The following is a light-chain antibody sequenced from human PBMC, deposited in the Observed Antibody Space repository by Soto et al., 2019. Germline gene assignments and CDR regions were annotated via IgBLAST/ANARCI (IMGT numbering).Light chain of an antibody. J-gene: IGLJ3*02. CDR2: EST. CDR3: CSCVSGSPFDVL. V-gene: IGLV2-14*01. Sequence: QSALTQPASVSGSPGQSITISCTGTSSDVGGSKYVSWYQQPPGQAPRLVIYESTKRPSGVSDRFSGSKSGNTASLTISGLQAEDEADYYCCSCVSGSPFDVLFGGGTKLTVL. CDR1: SSDVGGSKY.